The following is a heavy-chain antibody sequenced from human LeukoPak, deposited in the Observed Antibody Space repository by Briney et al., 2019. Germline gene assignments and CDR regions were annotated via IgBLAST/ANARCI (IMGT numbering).Heavy chain of an antibody. CDR1: GYSISSGYD. Sequence: SETLSLTCAVSGYSISSGYDWGWIRQPPGKGLEWIGSIYHSGTTHYNPSLKSRVTISVDTSKNQFSLKLSSVTAADTAIYYCARVLGGSSPFDYWGQGTLVTVSS. J-gene: IGHJ4*02. CDR2: IYHSGTT. D-gene: IGHD1-26*01. CDR3: ARVLGGSSPFDY. V-gene: IGHV4-38-2*01.